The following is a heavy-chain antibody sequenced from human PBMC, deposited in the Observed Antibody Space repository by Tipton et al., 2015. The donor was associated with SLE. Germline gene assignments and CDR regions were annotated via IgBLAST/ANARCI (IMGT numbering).Heavy chain of an antibody. CDR1: GGSISSSNYY. D-gene: IGHD2-8*01. V-gene: IGHV4-39*07. J-gene: IGHJ4*01. CDR3: ARGGASVLIRNCYFDH. CDR2: IYYSGST. Sequence: GLVKPSETLSLTCTVSGGSISSSNYYWGWIRQPPGKGLEWIGSIYYSGSTYYNPSLKSRVSISVDTSKNQFFLNLHSVTAADTAVYYCARGGASVLIRNCYFDHWGQGSLVTVSS.